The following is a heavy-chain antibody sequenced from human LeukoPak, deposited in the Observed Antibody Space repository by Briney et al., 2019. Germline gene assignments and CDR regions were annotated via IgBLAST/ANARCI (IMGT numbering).Heavy chain of an antibody. CDR3: AKDDQPDTATGREDY. Sequence: SGGSLRLSCAASGFTFSTYSMNWVRQAPGKGLEWVSSISSGSSFIYYADSVKGRFTISRDNAKNSLFLQMNSLRAEDTAVYYCAKDDQPDTATGREDYWGQGTLVTVSS. D-gene: IGHD5-18*01. CDR1: GFTFSTYS. J-gene: IGHJ4*02. V-gene: IGHV3-21*01. CDR2: ISSGSSFI.